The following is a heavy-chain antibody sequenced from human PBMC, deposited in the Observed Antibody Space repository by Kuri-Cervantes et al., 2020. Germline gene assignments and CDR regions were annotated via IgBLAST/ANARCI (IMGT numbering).Heavy chain of an antibody. CDR2: IYYSGST. CDR3: ARERLDTYYYDSSGYYYYDY. CDR1: GGSISSGGYY. Sequence: SETLSLTCTVSGGSISSGGYYWSWIRQHPGKGLEWIGYIYYSGSTYYNPSLKSRVTISVDTSKNQFSLKLSSVTAADTAVYYCARERLDTYYYDSSGYYYYDYWGHGTLVTVSS. D-gene: IGHD3-22*01. J-gene: IGHJ4*01. V-gene: IGHV4-31*03.